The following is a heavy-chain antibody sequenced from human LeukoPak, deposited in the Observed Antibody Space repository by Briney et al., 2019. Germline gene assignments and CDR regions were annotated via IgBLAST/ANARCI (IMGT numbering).Heavy chain of an antibody. CDR2: IYYSGST. D-gene: IGHD1-14*01. CDR3: ARALSLTGSFDY. Sequence: PSETLSLTCTVSGGSISSGGYYWSWIRQHPGKGLEWIGYIYYSGSTYYNPSLKSRVTISVDTSKNQFSLKLSSVTAADTAVYYCARALSLTGSFDYWGQGTLVTVSS. CDR1: GGSISSGGYY. J-gene: IGHJ4*02. V-gene: IGHV4-31*03.